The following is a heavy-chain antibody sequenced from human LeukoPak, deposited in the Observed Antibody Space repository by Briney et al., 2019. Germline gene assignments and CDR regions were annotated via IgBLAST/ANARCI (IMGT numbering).Heavy chain of an antibody. V-gene: IGHV4-4*07. CDR3: ARGGLYYYDSNNWFDP. CDR2: IYTSGST. Sequence: SETLSLTCTVSGGSISSYYWSWIRQPAGKGLEWIGRIYTSGSTNYNPSPKSRITMSVDTSKNQFSLKLSSVTAADTALYYCARGGLYYYDSNNWFDPWGQGTLVTVSS. J-gene: IGHJ5*02. CDR1: GGSISSYY. D-gene: IGHD3-22*01.